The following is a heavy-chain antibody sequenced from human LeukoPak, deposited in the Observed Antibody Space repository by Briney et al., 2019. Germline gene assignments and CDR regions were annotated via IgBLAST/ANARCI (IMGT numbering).Heavy chain of an antibody. CDR2: IYTSGST. D-gene: IGHD6-13*01. V-gene: IGHV4-61*02. J-gene: IGHJ6*03. CDR1: GGSISSGSYY. CDR3: ARDGSHGYSSSFYYYYYYMDV. Sequence: PSGTLSLTCTVSGGSISSGSYYWSWIRQPAGKGLEWIGRIYTSGSTNYNPSLKSRVTISVDTSNNQFSLKLSSVTAADTAVYYCARDGSHGYSSSFYYYYYYMDVWGKGTTVTVSS.